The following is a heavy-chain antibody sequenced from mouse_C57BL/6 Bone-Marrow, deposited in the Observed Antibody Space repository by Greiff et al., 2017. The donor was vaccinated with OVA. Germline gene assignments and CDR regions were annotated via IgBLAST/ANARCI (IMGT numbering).Heavy chain of an antibody. CDR3: ARYYYGSFDY. CDR2: IRNKANGYTT. D-gene: IGHD1-1*01. V-gene: IGHV7-3*01. CDR1: GFTFTDYY. Sequence: EVKVVESGGGLVQPGGSLSLSCAASGFTFTDYYMSWVRQPPGKALEWLGFIRNKANGYTTEYSASVKGRFTISRDNSQSILYLQMNALRAEDSATYYGARYYYGSFDYWGQGTTLTVSS. J-gene: IGHJ2*01.